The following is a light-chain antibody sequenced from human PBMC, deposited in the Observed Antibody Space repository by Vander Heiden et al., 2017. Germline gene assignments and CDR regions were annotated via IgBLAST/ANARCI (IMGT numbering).Light chain of an antibody. CDR3: AAWDDSLHGPV. CDR1: NSNIGTNI. CDR2: SNN. V-gene: IGLV1-44*01. Sequence: QSVLTQPPSASGTPGQRVTISCSGSNSNIGTNIENWYQCLPGTAPKLLSYSNNQRPSGVPDRFSGSKSGTSGSLTISGLQSEDEADYYCAAWDDSLHGPVFGGGTKLTVL. J-gene: IGLJ3*02.